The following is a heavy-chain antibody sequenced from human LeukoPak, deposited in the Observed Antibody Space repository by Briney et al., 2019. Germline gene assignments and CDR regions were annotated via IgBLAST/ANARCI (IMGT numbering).Heavy chain of an antibody. J-gene: IGHJ5*02. V-gene: IGHV5-51*01. CDR1: GYRFSDYW. D-gene: IGHD2-15*01. CDR2: MYPGDSDT. CDR3: ARQVYCSGGRCSGGWFDP. Sequence: GESLKISCKGSGYRFSDYWIGWVRQMPGKGLEWMGIMYPGDSDTRYSPSFQGQVTISADKSISTAYLQWSSLKASDTAMYYCARQVYCSGGRCSGGWFDPWGQGTLVTVSS.